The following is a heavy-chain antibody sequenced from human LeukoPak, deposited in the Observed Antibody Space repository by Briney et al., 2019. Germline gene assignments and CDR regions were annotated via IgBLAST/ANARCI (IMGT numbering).Heavy chain of an antibody. CDR1: GGSFSGYY. Sequence: PSETLSLTCAVYGGSFSGYYWSWIRQPPGKGLEWIGEINHSGSTNYNPSLKSRVTISVDTSKNQFSLKLSSVTAADTAVHYCARGRRITMIVRGWFDPWGQGTLVTVSS. J-gene: IGHJ5*02. V-gene: IGHV4-34*01. CDR3: ARGRRITMIVRGWFDP. CDR2: INHSGST. D-gene: IGHD3-22*01.